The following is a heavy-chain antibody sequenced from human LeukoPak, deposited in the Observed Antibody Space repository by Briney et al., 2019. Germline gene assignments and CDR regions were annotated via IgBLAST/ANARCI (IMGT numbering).Heavy chain of an antibody. J-gene: IGHJ4*02. V-gene: IGHV3-23*01. CDR3: TARVTVLS. CDR2: ISNSGAAT. Sequence: PGGSLRLSCAASGFSFSSYALSWVRQAPGKGLEWVSAISNSGAATFYADSVKGRFTISRDNSRNTLYLQMNSLRADDTAVYYGTARVTVLSWDQGTLVTVSS. D-gene: IGHD2-21*02. CDR1: GFSFSSYA.